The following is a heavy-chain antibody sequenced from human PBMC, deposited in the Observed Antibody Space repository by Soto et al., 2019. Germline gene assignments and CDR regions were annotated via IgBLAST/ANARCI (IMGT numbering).Heavy chain of an antibody. V-gene: IGHV3-21*01. J-gene: IGHJ3*02. CDR2: ISSSSYM. Sequence: GGSLRLYCAASGFTFSSYSMNWVRQAPGKGLEWVSSISSSSYMYYADSVKGRFTISRDNAKNSLYLQMNSLRAEDTAVYYCARILPDYGDFDDAFDIWGQGTMVTVS. D-gene: IGHD4-17*01. CDR1: GFTFSSYS. CDR3: ARILPDYGDFDDAFDI.